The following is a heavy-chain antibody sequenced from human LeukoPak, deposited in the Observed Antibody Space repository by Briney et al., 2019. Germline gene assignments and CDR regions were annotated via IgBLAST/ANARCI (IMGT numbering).Heavy chain of an antibody. CDR3: ARSYGSGSTFDY. D-gene: IGHD3-10*01. CDR1: GGTFSSYA. J-gene: IGHJ4*02. V-gene: IGHV1-69*04. CDR2: IIPILGIA. Sequence: ASVKVSCKASGGTFSSYAISWVRQAPGQGLEWMGRIIPILGIANYAQKFQGRVTITADKSTSTAYMELSSLRSEDTAVYYCARSYGSGSTFDYWGQGTLVTVS.